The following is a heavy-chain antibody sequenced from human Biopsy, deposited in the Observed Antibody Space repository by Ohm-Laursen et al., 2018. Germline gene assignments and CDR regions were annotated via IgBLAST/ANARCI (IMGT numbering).Heavy chain of an antibody. V-gene: IGHV3-23*01. CDR3: ASDLNGDPSAFDY. D-gene: IGHD4-17*01. Sequence: SLRLSCAATGFTFKNYAMNWVRQVPGKGLDWVSSIDSSAASTFYADSVKGRFTISRDNSKNTLFLQMNSLRAADTAIYYCASDLNGDPSAFDYWGQGTPVTVSS. J-gene: IGHJ4*02. CDR2: IDSSAAST. CDR1: GFTFKNYA.